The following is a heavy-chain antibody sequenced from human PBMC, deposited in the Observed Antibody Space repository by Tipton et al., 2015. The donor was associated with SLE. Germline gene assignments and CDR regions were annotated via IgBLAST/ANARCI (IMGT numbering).Heavy chain of an antibody. CDR1: GGAINTFY. CDR2: INHSGST. Sequence: GLVKPSETLSLTCTVSGGAINTFYWSWIRQPPGKGLEWIGDINHSGSTNYNPSLKSRVTISVDTSKNQFSLKLSSVTAADTAVYYCAHSTIFGAVPHGWFDPWGQGTLVTVSS. CDR3: AHSTIFGAVPHGWFDP. D-gene: IGHD3-3*01. V-gene: IGHV4-34*01. J-gene: IGHJ5*02.